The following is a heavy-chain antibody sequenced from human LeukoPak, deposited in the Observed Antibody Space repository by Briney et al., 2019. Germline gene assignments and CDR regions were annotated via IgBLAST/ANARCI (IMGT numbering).Heavy chain of an antibody. CDR1: GFTFSSYG. Sequence: PGGSLRLSCAASGFTFSSYGLNWVRQAPGKGLEWLSYISTSTRITTSVYYADSVKGRFTVSRDNAKNSVYLQMNSLRDEDTAVYYCVGADYDILTGYYIDYWGQGTLVTVSS. D-gene: IGHD3-9*01. V-gene: IGHV3-48*02. CDR2: ISTSTRITTSV. CDR3: VGADYDILTGYYIDY. J-gene: IGHJ4*02.